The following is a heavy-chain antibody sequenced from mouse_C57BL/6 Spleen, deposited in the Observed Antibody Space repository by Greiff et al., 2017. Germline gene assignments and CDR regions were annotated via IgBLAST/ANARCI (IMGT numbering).Heavy chain of an antibody. Sequence: QVQLQQPGPELVKPGASVKLSCKASGYTFTSYWMHWVKQRPGQGLEWIGNINPSNGGTNSNEKFKSKATLTVDKSSCTADMQRSSLTSEDSAGYYCARRVDYDEGLTYWGQGTLVTVSA. J-gene: IGHJ3*01. CDR2: INPSNGGT. V-gene: IGHV1-53*01. D-gene: IGHD2-4*01. CDR3: ARRVDYDEGLTY. CDR1: GYTFTSYW.